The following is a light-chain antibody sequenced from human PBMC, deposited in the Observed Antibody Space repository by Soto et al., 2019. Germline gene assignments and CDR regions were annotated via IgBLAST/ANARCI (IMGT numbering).Light chain of an antibody. Sequence: DIQMTQSPSTLSASVGDRVTITCRASQSISSWLAWYQQKPGKAPKLLTYEASSLESGVPSRFSGSGSGTEFTLTISSLQPDDFATYYCQQYNTYSRTFGQGTEVEIK. V-gene: IGKV1-5*03. CDR1: QSISSW. CDR2: EAS. CDR3: QQYNTYSRT. J-gene: IGKJ1*01.